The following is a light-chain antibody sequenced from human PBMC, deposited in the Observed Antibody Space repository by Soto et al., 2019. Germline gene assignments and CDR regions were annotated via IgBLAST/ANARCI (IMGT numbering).Light chain of an antibody. CDR2: GGS. Sequence: EIVLTQAPGTLSLSPGERATFSCRASQRVSSSYLGWYQQKPGQAPRLLIYGGSSRATGIPDRFSASGSGTDFTLTVRRLEPEDFAVYYCQHYGSSPRLTFGGGTKGEI. V-gene: IGKV3-20*01. CDR1: QRVSSSY. J-gene: IGKJ4*01. CDR3: QHYGSSPRLT.